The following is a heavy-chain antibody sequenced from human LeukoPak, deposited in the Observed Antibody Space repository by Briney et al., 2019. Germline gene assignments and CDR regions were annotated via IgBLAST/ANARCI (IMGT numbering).Heavy chain of an antibody. CDR2: VDPEDGET. J-gene: IGHJ4*02. CDR3: ARGDYDSSGYYFDY. Sequence: GASVKVSCKASGYTFTDYYMHWVQQAPGKGLEWMGRVDPEDGETIYAEKFQGRVTITADTSTDTAYMELSSLRSEDTAVYYCARGDYDSSGYYFDYWGQGTLVTVSS. CDR1: GYTFTDYY. V-gene: IGHV1-69-2*01. D-gene: IGHD3-22*01.